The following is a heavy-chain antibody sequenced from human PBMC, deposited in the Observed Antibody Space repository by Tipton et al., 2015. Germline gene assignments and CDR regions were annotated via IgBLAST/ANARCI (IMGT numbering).Heavy chain of an antibody. CDR1: GGSFSNQY. V-gene: IGHV4-59*11. D-gene: IGHD3-22*01. J-gene: IGHJ4*02. Sequence: TLSLTCTVSGGSFSNQYWSWIRQPPGKGLELIGYIYYTGDTKYNPSLKSRVTISVDTSKNQFSLNLSSVTAADTAVYYCATAYYFDSRAAYYFDNWGQGTLVTVSS. CDR3: ATAYYFDSRAAYYFDN. CDR2: IYYTGDT.